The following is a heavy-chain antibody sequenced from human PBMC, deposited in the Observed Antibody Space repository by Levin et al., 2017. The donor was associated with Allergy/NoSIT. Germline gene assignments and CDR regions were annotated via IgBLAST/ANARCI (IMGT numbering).Heavy chain of an antibody. CDR1: GFTFSSYA. CDR2: ISYDGSNK. D-gene: IGHD5-18*01. Sequence: GGSLRLSCAASGFTFSSYAMHWVRQAPGKGLEWVAVISYDGSNKYYADSVKGRFTISRDNSKNTLYLQMNSLRAEDTAVYYCAREWDVDTAMVPWGQGTMVTVSS. V-gene: IGHV3-30-3*01. CDR3: AREWDVDTAMVP. J-gene: IGHJ3*01.